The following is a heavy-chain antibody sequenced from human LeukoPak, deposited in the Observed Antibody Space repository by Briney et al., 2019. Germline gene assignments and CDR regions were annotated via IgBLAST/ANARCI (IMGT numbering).Heavy chain of an antibody. Sequence: SDTLSLTCTVSGGSISSSSYYWGCSRKPPGKGLEWIGNIYYSGSTYYYPSLRSRVTISVDTSKNQFSLKLNSVTAADTAVYYCARQGGSYYTPFDSWGQGTLVTVSS. V-gene: IGHV4-39*01. CDR2: IYYSGST. CDR1: GGSISSSSYY. D-gene: IGHD1-26*01. CDR3: ARQGGSYYTPFDS. J-gene: IGHJ4*02.